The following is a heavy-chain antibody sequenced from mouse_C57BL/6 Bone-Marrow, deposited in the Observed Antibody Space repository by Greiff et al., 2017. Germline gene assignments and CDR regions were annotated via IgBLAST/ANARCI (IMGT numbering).Heavy chain of an antibody. J-gene: IGHJ3*01. CDR2: IDPETGGT. D-gene: IGHD1-1*01. CDR1: GYTFTDYE. Sequence: QVQLQQSGAELVRPGASVTLSCKASGYTFTDYEMHWVKQTPVHGLEWIGAIDPETGGTAYNQKFKGKAILTADKSSSTAYMELRSLTSEDSAVYYCTKYYYGSSYRAYWGQGTLVTVSA. CDR3: TKYYYGSSYRAY. V-gene: IGHV1-15*01.